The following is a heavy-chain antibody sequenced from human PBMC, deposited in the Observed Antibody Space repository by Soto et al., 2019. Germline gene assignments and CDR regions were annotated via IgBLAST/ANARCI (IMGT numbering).Heavy chain of an antibody. D-gene: IGHD3-22*01. CDR3: ARDRYYDSSGTSTGWPGFDP. J-gene: IGHJ5*02. V-gene: IGHV1-18*01. CDR2: ISAYNGNT. CDR1: GYTFTSYG. Sequence: QVQLVQSGAEVKKPGASVKVSCKASGYTFTSYGISWVRQAPGQGLEWMGWISAYNGNTNYAQKLQGRVTMTTDTSTSTAYMELRSLRSDDTAVYYCARDRYYDSSGTSTGWPGFDPWGQGTLVTVSS.